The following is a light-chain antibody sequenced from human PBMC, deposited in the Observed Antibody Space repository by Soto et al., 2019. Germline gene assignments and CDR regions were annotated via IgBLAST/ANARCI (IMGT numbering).Light chain of an antibody. J-gene: IGKJ4*01. Sequence: EIVLTQSPGTLSLSPGERATLSCRASQSVSNNYLAWYHQKPGRAPRLVISGASSRATVIPDRFSGRGSGTDFTLTISRRETDYVAVYYCEHDGTRSWSVGRGTDVEFK. V-gene: IGKV3-20*01. CDR2: GAS. CDR1: QSVSNNY. CDR3: EHDGTRSWS.